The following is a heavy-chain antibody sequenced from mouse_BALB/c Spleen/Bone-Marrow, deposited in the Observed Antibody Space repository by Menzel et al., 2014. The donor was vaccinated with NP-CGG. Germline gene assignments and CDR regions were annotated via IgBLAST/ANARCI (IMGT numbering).Heavy chain of an antibody. D-gene: IGHD2-1*01. CDR2: INPDSSTI. J-gene: IGHJ3*01. CDR3: ARLGNYGWFAY. Sequence: EVKLVESGGGLVQPGGSLKLSCAASGFDSSRYWMSWVRQAPGKGLEWIGEINPDSSTINYTPSLKDKFIISRDNAKNTLYLQMSKVRSEDTALYYCARLGNYGWFAYWGQGTLVTVSA. CDR1: GFDSSRYW. V-gene: IGHV4-1*02.